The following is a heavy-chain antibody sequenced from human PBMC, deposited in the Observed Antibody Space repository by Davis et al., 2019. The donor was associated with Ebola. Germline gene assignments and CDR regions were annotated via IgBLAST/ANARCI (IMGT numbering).Heavy chain of an antibody. V-gene: IGHV1-69*13. CDR1: GSTFSSNA. Sequence: SVKVSCKASGSTFSSNAISWVRQAPGQGLEWMGGIVPVFKTANYAQKFQGRVTITADEFPTTAYMELSGLRSEDTAVYYCAKTARAAGRMIEETRVYKFYYMDVWGKGTTVTVSS. J-gene: IGHJ6*03. CDR2: IVPVFKTA. D-gene: IGHD6-13*01. CDR3: AKTARAAGRMIEETRVYKFYYMDV.